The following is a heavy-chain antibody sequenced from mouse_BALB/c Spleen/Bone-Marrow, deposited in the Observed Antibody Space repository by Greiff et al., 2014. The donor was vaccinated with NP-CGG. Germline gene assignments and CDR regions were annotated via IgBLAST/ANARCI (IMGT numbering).Heavy chain of an antibody. Sequence: QVQLKESDAELVKPGASVKISCKASGYTFNDHAIHWVKQKPEQGLEWIGYISPGNXXXXXXXXXXXXXXXXXXKSSSTAYMQLNSLTSEDSAVYFCKRSDGNYYAMXYWGQGTSVTVSS. V-gene: IGHV1S53*02. CDR2: ISPGNXXX. D-gene: IGHD2-1*01. CDR1: GYTFNDHA. CDR3: KRSDGNYYAMXY. J-gene: IGHJ4*01.